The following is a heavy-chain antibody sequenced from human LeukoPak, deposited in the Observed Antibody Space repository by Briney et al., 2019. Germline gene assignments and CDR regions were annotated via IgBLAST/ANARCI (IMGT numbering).Heavy chain of an antibody. CDR1: GYSISSGYY. CDR2: IYHSGST. J-gene: IGHJ4*02. CDR3: ARDLGRPVPGELSGSSGLYYFDY. D-gene: IGHD6-25*01. Sequence: SETLSLTCTVSGYSISSGYYWGWIRQPPGKGLEWIGSIYHSGSTYYNPSLKSRVTISVDTSKNQFSLKLSSVTAADTAVYYCARDLGRPVPGELSGSSGLYYFDYWGQGTLVTVSS. V-gene: IGHV4-38-2*02.